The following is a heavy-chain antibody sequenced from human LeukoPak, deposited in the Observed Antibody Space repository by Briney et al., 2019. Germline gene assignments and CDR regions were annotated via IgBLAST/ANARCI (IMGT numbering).Heavy chain of an antibody. J-gene: IGHJ5*02. D-gene: IGHD5-12*01. CDR2: IYYSGST. V-gene: IGHV4-39*07. CDR1: GGSTSSSSYY. Sequence: SETLSLTCTVSGGSTSSSSYYWGWIRQPPGKGLEWIGSIYYSGSTYYNPSLKSRVTISVDTSKSQFSLKVSSVTAADTAVYYCARGGYSGSDWTTWGQGTLVTVSS. CDR3: ARGGYSGSDWTT.